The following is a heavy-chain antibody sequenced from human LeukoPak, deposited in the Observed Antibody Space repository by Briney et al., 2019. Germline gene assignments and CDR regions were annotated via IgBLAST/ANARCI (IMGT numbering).Heavy chain of an antibody. J-gene: IGHJ4*02. CDR1: GFTFSGHA. CDR3: TREPYDVIVTRIDN. CDR2: ISYDGTNK. Sequence: AGGSLRLSCAASGFTFSGHAMHWVRQAPGKGLEWVAVISYDGTNKYYADSVEGRFTISRDNSKNTLRLQMNSLRADDTAVYYCTREPYDVIVTRIDNWGQGTLVTVSS. V-gene: IGHV3-30-3*01. D-gene: IGHD2-21*01.